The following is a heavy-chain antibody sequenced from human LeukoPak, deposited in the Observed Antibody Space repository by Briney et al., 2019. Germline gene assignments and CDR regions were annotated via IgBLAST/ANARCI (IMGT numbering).Heavy chain of an antibody. V-gene: IGHV6-1*01. J-gene: IGHJ4*02. Sequence: SQTLSLTCAISGDSVSSNSAAWNWIRQSPSRGLEWLGRTYYRSKWYNDYAVSVKSRITINPDTSKNQFSLQLNSVTPEDTAVYYCARHITYYDILTGYDLYYFDYWGQGTLVTVSS. CDR2: TYYRSKWYN. D-gene: IGHD3-9*01. CDR3: ARHITYYDILTGYDLYYFDY. CDR1: GDSVSSNSAA.